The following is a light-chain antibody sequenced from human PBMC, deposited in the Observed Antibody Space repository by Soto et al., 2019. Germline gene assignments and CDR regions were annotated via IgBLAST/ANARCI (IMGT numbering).Light chain of an antibody. CDR2: DAS. J-gene: IGKJ5*01. CDR1: QSVSSNY. CDR3: QQRSNWPPL. Sequence: EIVMTQSPATLSVSPGERATLSCRASQSVSSNYLAWYQQKPGQAPRLLIYDASNRATGIPARFSGSGSGTDFTLTISGLEPEDFAVYYCQQRSNWPPLFGQGTRLEIK. V-gene: IGKV3-11*01.